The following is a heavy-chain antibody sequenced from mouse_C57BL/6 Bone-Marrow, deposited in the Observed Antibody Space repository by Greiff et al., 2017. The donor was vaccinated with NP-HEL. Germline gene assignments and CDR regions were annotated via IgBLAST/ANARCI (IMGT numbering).Heavy chain of an antibody. J-gene: IGHJ3*01. D-gene: IGHD2-3*01. V-gene: IGHV1-82*01. CDR3: ASLYDGYCAWFAY. CDR1: GYAFSSSW. Sequence: QVQLKESGPELVKPGASVKISCKASGYAFSSSWMNWVKQRPGKGLEWIGRIYPGDGDTNYNGKFKGKATLTADKSSSTAYMQLSSLTSEASAVYFCASLYDGYCAWFAYWGQGTLVTVSA. CDR2: IYPGDGDT.